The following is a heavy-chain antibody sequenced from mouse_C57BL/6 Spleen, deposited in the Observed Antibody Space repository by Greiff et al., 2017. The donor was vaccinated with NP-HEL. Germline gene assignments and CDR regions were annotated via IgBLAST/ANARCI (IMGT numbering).Heavy chain of an antibody. V-gene: IGHV2-2*01. J-gene: IGHJ4*01. CDR2: IWSGGST. CDR3: ARKGNSGTGYAMDY. D-gene: IGHD2-1*01. CDR1: GFSLTSYG. Sequence: QVQLQQSGPGLVQPSQSLSITCTVSGFSLTSYGVHWVRQSPGKGLEWLGVIWSGGSTDYNAAFISRLSISKDNSKSQVFFKMNSLQADDTAIYYCARKGNSGTGYAMDYWGQGTSVTVSS.